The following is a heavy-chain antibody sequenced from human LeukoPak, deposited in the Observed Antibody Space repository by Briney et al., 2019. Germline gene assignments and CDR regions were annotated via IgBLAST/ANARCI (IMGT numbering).Heavy chain of an antibody. CDR2: ISYDGSNK. Sequence: GGSLRLSCAASGFTFSSYAMHWVRQAPGKGLEWVAVISYDGSNKYYADSVKGRFTISRDNSKNTLYLQMNSLRAEDTAVYYCARERVEMATIDYFDYWGQGTLVIVSS. V-gene: IGHV3-30*04. CDR1: GFTFSSYA. CDR3: ARERVEMATIDYFDY. D-gene: IGHD5-24*01. J-gene: IGHJ4*02.